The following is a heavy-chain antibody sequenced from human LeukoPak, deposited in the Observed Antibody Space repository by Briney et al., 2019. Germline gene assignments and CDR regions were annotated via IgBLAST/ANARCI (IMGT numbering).Heavy chain of an antibody. Sequence: SETLSLTCTVSGGSISSGGYYWSWIRQHPGKGLEWIGYIYYSGSTYYNPSLKSRVTMSVDTSKNQFSLKLSSVTAADTAVYYCARAPNSGWYRFGYFDLWGRGTLVTVSS. CDR2: IYYSGST. V-gene: IGHV4-31*03. CDR1: GGSISSGGYY. CDR3: ARAPNSGWYRFGYFDL. J-gene: IGHJ2*01. D-gene: IGHD6-19*01.